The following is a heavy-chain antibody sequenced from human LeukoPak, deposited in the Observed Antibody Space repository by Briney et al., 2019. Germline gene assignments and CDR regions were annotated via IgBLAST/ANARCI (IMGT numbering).Heavy chain of an antibody. Sequence: PGGSLRLSCAASGFTLSSYAMNWVRQAPGKGLEWVSALSGSGGSTYYADSVKGRFTISRDNAKNTLYLQMNSLRAEDTAVYYCARASQGVIFDYWGQGALVTVSS. CDR2: LSGSGGST. D-gene: IGHD3-10*01. J-gene: IGHJ4*02. CDR1: GFTLSSYA. V-gene: IGHV3-23*01. CDR3: ARASQGVIFDY.